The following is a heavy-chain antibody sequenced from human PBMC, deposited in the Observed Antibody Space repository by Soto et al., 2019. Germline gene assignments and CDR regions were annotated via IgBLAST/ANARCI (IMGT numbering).Heavy chain of an antibody. J-gene: IGHJ4*02. Sequence: EVHLVESGGVVVQPGGSLRLSCAASGFTFEDYSMHWVRQAPGKGLDWVSLINWDGSNTYYADSVKGRFTISRDNTKNSLYLQMNSLSTEDTALYYCAKVVTRRSWNDGLDYWGQGTLVTVSS. CDR2: INWDGSNT. V-gene: IGHV3-43*01. CDR3: AKVVTRRSWNDGLDY. D-gene: IGHD1-1*01. CDR1: GFTFEDYS.